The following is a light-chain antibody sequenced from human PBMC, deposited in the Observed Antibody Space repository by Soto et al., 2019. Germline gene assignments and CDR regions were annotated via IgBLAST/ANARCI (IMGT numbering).Light chain of an antibody. Sequence: DIQMTQSPSSLSASVGDRVTITCRASQSISRYLNWYQQKPGKAPKLLIYAASSLQSGVPSRFXGSGSGTDFTLTISSLQPEDFATYYCQESYSTPLFPFGPGTKVDIK. CDR1: QSISRY. J-gene: IGKJ3*01. V-gene: IGKV1-39*01. CDR2: AAS. CDR3: QESYSTPLFP.